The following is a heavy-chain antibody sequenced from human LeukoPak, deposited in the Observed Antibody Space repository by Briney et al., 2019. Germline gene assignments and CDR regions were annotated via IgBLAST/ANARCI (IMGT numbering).Heavy chain of an antibody. CDR3: ARLGGYSYGARIFDY. CDR2: IFHSGAT. J-gene: IGHJ4*02. CDR1: DSITSTSYY. Sequence: SETLSLTCTVSDSITSTSYYWAWIRQPPGKGLQWIASIFHSGATYFNPSLKSRVTLSIDTSRSQYSLQLASVTAADTALYYCARLGGYSYGARIFDYWGQGIRVAVSS. D-gene: IGHD5-18*01. V-gene: IGHV4-39*01.